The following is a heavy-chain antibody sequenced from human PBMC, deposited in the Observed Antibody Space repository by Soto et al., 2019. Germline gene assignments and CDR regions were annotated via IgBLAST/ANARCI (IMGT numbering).Heavy chain of an antibody. V-gene: IGHV5-51*01. CDR3: ARTPTFLEWRRRVGWFDP. J-gene: IGHJ5*02. CDR2: IYPGDSDT. D-gene: IGHD3-3*01. CDR1: GYSFTSYW. Sequence: EVQLVQSGAEVKKPGESLKISCKGSGYSFTSYWIGWVRQMPGKGLEWMGIIYPGDSDTRYSPSFQGQVTISADKSISTAYRQWSSLKASDTAMYYCARTPTFLEWRRRVGWFDPWGQGTLVTVSS.